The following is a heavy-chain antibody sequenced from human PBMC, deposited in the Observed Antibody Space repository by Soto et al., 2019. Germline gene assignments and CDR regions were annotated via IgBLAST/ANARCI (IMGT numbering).Heavy chain of an antibody. D-gene: IGHD2-2*01. CDR2: INADYGNT. V-gene: IGHV1-18*04. Sequence: QLQLVQSGTELKKPGASVKVSCKASGYTFTNYGITWVRQAPGQGLEWMGWINADYGNTNYEQKFQGRVTMTTDTSTNTAYMELRSLRSDDTAVYYCARKSLSTFNWFDPWGQGTLVTVSS. J-gene: IGHJ5*02. CDR1: GYTFTNYG. CDR3: ARKSLSTFNWFDP.